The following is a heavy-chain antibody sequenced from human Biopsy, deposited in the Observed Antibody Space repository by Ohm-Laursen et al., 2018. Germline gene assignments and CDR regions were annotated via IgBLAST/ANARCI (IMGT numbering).Heavy chain of an antibody. CDR3: ALAAAQTVTHFDY. V-gene: IGHV3-23*01. CDR1: GLTFSSYA. CDR2: ISGNSDII. J-gene: IGHJ4*02. D-gene: IGHD4-17*01. Sequence: SLTLSCAASGLTFSSYAMTWFRQAPGKGLEWVSTISGNSDIIYDADSVKGRFTISRDNSKNTLYLQMNSLRADDTAAYYCALAAAQTVTHFDYWGQGTLVTVSS.